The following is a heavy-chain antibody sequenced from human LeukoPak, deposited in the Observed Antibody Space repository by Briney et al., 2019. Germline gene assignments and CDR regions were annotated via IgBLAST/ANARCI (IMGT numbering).Heavy chain of an antibody. D-gene: IGHD3-10*01. Sequence: PGRSLRLSCAASGFTFSSYGMRWVRQAPGKGLEWVAVIWYDGSNKYYADSVKGRFTISRDNSKNTLYLQMNSLRAEDTAVYYCAREDGDYYDSGSYVQWFDPWGQGTLVTVSS. V-gene: IGHV3-33*01. J-gene: IGHJ5*02. CDR1: GFTFSSYG. CDR3: AREDGDYYDSGSYVQWFDP. CDR2: IWYDGSNK.